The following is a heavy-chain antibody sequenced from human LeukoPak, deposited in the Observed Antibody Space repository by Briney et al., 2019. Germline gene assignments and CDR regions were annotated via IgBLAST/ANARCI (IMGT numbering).Heavy chain of an antibody. CDR1: GFNFSIYS. CDR2: ISSSSSYI. V-gene: IGHV3-21*01. J-gene: IGHJ4*02. CDR3: ARMSLGQWLVTGDY. D-gene: IGHD6-19*01. Sequence: GGSLRLSCAASGFNFSIYSMNWVRQAPGKGLEWVSSISSSSSYIYYADSVKGRFTISRDNAKNSLYLQMNSLRAEDTAVYYCARMSLGQWLVTGDYWGQGTLVTVSS.